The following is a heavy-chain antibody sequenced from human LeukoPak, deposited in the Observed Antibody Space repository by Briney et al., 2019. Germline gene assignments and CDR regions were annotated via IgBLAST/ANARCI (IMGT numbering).Heavy chain of an antibody. CDR3: ARDSVLRYFDAYYYYYMDV. CDR1: GFTFSSYE. V-gene: IGHV3-48*03. Sequence: PGGSLRLSCAASGFTFSSYEMNWVRQAPGKGLEWVSYISTSGSTKYYAESVKGRFTISRDNAKNSLYLQMKSLRAEDTDVYYCARDSVLRYFDAYYYYYMDVWGKGTTVTISS. D-gene: IGHD3-9*01. J-gene: IGHJ6*03. CDR2: ISTSGSTK.